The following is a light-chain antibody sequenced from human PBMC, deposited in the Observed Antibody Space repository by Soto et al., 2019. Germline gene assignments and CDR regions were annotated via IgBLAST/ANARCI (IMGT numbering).Light chain of an antibody. V-gene: IGLV4-69*01. CDR1: SGHGTYS. J-gene: IGLJ7*01. CDR3: QTWGTGIRV. Sequence: QSVLTQSPSASASLGASVRLTCTLSSGHGTYSIAWHQQQPEKGPRYLMNLNSDGSHSKGDGIPDRCSGSSSGAERYLTISSLHSEGEADYYCQTWGTGIRVFGGGTQLTVL. CDR2: LNSDGSH.